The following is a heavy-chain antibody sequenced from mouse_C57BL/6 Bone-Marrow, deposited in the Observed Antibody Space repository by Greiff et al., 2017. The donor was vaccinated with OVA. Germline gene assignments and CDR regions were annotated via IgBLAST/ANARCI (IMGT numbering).Heavy chain of an antibody. J-gene: IGHJ3*01. V-gene: IGHV1-18*01. CDR2: INPNNGGT. Sequence: VQLQQSGPELVKPGASVKIPCKASGYTFTDYNMDWVKQSHGKSLEWIGDINPNNGGTIYNQKFKGKATLTVDKSSSTAYMELSSLTSEDSAVYFCALLVWAWFAYWGQGTLVTVSA. CDR3: ALLVWAWFAY. CDR1: GYTFTDYN. D-gene: IGHD1-1*01.